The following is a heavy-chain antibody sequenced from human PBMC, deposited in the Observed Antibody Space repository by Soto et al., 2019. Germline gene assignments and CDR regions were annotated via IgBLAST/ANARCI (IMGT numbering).Heavy chain of an antibody. V-gene: IGHV3-30*03. CDR3: ASANYYGYPGDFDY. D-gene: IGHD3-10*01. J-gene: IGHJ4*02. CDR1: GFTFSNYG. CDR2: ISYDGSNK. Sequence: GGSLRLSCAASGFTFSNYGMNWVRQAPGKGLEWVAVISYDGSNKYYADTVRGRFTISRDNSKNTLYVQMDSLRTENTAVYYCASANYYGYPGDFDYWGQGTLVTVSS.